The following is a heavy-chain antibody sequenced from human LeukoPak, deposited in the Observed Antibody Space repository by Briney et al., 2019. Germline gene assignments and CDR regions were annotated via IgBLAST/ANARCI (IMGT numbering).Heavy chain of an antibody. CDR3: ARGHIAVLNWFDP. CDR2: INHSGST. J-gene: IGHJ5*02. V-gene: IGHV4-34*01. D-gene: IGHD6-19*01. CDR1: GGSFSGYY. Sequence: SETLSLTCAVYGGSFSGYYWSWIRQPPGKGLEWIGEINHSGSTNCNPSLKSRVTISVDTSKNQFSLKLSSVTAADTAVYYCARGHIAVLNWFDPWGQGTLVTVSS.